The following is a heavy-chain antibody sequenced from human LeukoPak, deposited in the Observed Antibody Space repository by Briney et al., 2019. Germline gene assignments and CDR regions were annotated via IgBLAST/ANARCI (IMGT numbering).Heavy chain of an antibody. Sequence: PSETLSLTCAVYGGSFSGYYWSWIRQPPGKGLEWIGEINHSGSTNYNPSLKSRVTISVDTSKNQFSLKLSSVTAADTAVYYCARAPSIIAAAGTGPGDYYYGMDVWGQGATVTVSS. V-gene: IGHV4-34*01. CDR1: GGSFSGYY. J-gene: IGHJ6*02. D-gene: IGHD6-13*01. CDR3: ARAPSIIAAAGTGPGDYYYGMDV. CDR2: INHSGST.